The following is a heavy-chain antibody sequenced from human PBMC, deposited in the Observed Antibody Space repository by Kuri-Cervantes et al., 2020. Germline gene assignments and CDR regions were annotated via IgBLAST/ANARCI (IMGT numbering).Heavy chain of an antibody. V-gene: IGHV1-3*01. CDR3: ARDRQLWLFDY. Sequence: SVKAPCKASGYTFTSLGISWVRLAPGQGLEWMGWINAGNGNTKYSQKFQGRVTITRDTSASTAYMELSSLRYEDTAVYYCARDRQLWLFDYWGQGTLVTVSS. D-gene: IGHD5-18*01. J-gene: IGHJ4*02. CDR1: GYTFTSLG. CDR2: INAGNGNT.